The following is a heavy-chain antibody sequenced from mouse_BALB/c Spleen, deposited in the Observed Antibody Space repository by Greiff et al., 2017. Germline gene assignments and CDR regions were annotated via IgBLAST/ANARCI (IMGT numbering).Heavy chain of an antibody. V-gene: IGHV5-4*02. D-gene: IGHD2-3*01. CDR2: ISDGGSYT. CDR3: ARDGDGYRFAY. Sequence: EVKLVESGGGLVKPGGSLKLSCAASGFTFSDYYMYWVRQTPEKRLEWVATISDGGSYTYYPDSVKGRFTISRDNAKNNLYLQMSSLKSEDTAMYYCARDGDGYRFAYWGQGTLVTVSA. CDR1: GFTFSDYY. J-gene: IGHJ3*01.